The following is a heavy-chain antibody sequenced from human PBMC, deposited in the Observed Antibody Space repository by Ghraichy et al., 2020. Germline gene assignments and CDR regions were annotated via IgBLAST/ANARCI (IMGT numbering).Heavy chain of an antibody. CDR1: GFTFSSYA. Sequence: GGSLRLSCAASGFTFSSYAMSWVRQAPGKGLEWVSAISGSGGSTYYADSVKGRFTISRDNSKNTLYLQMNSLRAEDTAVYYCAKTGLVLTVTTCHYWGQGTLVTVSS. D-gene: IGHD4-17*01. J-gene: IGHJ4*02. CDR3: AKTGLVLTVTTCHY. CDR2: ISGSGGST. V-gene: IGHV3-23*01.